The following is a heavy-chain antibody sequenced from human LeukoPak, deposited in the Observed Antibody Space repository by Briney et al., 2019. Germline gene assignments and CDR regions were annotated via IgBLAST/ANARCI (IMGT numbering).Heavy chain of an antibody. CDR1: GDSISSSSYY. D-gene: IGHD2/OR15-2a*01. V-gene: IGHV4-39*01. J-gene: IGHJ5*02. Sequence: SETLPLMCTASGDSISSSSYYWGWIRQPPGKGLEWIGSIYYSGSTYYNPSLKSRVTVSVDTSKNQFSLKLSSVTAADTAVYYCARLRRNIANHWGQGTLVTVSS. CDR3: ARLRRNIANH. CDR2: IYYSGST.